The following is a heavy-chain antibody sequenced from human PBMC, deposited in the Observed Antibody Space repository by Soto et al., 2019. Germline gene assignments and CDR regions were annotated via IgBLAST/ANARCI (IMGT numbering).Heavy chain of an antibody. CDR3: ARDRVPLSDDYDSSGYDGAFAI. Sequence: SETLSLTCTVSGVSINDYYWGWMRQPPGRGLEWIGNVYNSGNINYNPSLKSRVTISVDTSKNQVSLKLTSVTAADTAVYYCARDRVPLSDDYDSSGYDGAFAIWSHGTLVTVSS. D-gene: IGHD3-22*01. J-gene: IGHJ3*02. CDR1: GVSINDYY. V-gene: IGHV4-59*12. CDR2: VYNSGNI.